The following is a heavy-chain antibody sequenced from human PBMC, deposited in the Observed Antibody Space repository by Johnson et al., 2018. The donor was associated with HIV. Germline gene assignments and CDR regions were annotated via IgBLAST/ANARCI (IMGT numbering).Heavy chain of an antibody. V-gene: IGHV3-30-3*01. CDR2: ISYDGANK. CDR1: GFTFSTYD. Sequence: QVQLVESGGGVVQPGRSLRLSCAASGFTFSTYDMHWVRQAPGKGLEWVAVISYDGANKYYADSVKGRFTISRDNSKNTLYLQMNSLRAEDTAVYYCARYGYRPEAAFDIWGQGTMVTVSS. D-gene: IGHD5-24*01. J-gene: IGHJ3*02. CDR3: ARYGYRPEAAFDI.